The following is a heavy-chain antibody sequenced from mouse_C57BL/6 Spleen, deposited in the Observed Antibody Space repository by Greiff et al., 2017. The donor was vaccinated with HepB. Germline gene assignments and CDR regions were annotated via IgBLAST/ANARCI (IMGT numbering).Heavy chain of an antibody. V-gene: IGHV3-6*01. CDR2: ISYDGSN. CDR1: GYSITSGYY. J-gene: IGHJ4*01. CDR3: ARETITTFMDY. D-gene: IGHD1-1*01. Sequence: EVQLVESGPGLVKPSQSLSLTCSVTGYSITSGYYWNWIRQFPGNKLEWMGYISYDGSNNYNPSLKNRISITRDTSKNQFFLKLNSVTTEDTATYYCARETITTFMDYWGQGTSVTVSS.